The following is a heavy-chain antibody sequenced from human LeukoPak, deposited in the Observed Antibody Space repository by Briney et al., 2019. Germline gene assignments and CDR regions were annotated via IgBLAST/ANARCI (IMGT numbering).Heavy chain of an antibody. CDR2: ISWSSGSI. CDR1: GFTFDDYA. J-gene: IGHJ3*02. CDR3: AKSTIVWSGPRFGAFDI. D-gene: IGHD3-3*01. Sequence: PGGSLRLSCAASGFTFDDYAMHWVRQAPGKGLEWASGISWSSGSIGYADSVKGRFTISRDNAKNSLYLQMNSLRAEDTALYYCAKSTIVWSGPRFGAFDIWGQGTMVTVSS. V-gene: IGHV3-9*01.